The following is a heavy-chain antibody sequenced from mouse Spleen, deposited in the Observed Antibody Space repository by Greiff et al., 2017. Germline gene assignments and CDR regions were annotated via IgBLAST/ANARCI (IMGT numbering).Heavy chain of an antibody. Sequence: EVKLVESGGGLVKLGGSLKLSCAASGFTFSSYAMSWVRQTPEKRLEWVATISSGGGNTYYPDSVKGRFTISRDNAKNTLYLQMSSLKSEDTAMYYCAREGSSGRYYFDYWGQGTTLTVSS. CDR2: ISSGGGNT. D-gene: IGHD3-1*01. J-gene: IGHJ2*01. CDR1: GFTFSSYA. CDR3: AREGSSGRYYFDY. V-gene: IGHV5-9*04.